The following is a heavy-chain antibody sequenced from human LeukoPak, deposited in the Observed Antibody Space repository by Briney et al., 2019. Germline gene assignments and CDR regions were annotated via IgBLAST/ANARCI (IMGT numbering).Heavy chain of an antibody. V-gene: IGHV4-4*07. CDR3: ARVKSEWLDTGYFDY. CDR1: GGSISSYY. CDR2: IYTSGST. Sequence: PSETLSLTCTVSGGSISSYYWSWIRQPAGKGLEWIGRIYTSGSTNYNPSLKSRVTMSVGTSKNQFSLKLSSVTAADTAIYYCARVKSEWLDTGYFDYWGQGTLVTVSS. J-gene: IGHJ4*02. D-gene: IGHD5-12*01.